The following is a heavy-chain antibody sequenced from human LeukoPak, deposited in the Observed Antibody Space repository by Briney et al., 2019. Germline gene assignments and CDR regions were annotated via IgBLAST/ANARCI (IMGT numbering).Heavy chain of an antibody. CDR2: INPSGGST. J-gene: IGHJ4*02. CDR1: GYTFTSYG. D-gene: IGHD6-6*01. CDR3: ARAAARRDFDY. Sequence: GASVKVSCKASGYTFTSYGISWVRQAPGQGLEWMGIINPSGGSTSYAQKFQGRVTMTRDTSTSTVYMELSSLRSEDTAVYYCARAAARRDFDYWGQGTLVTVSS. V-gene: IGHV1-46*01.